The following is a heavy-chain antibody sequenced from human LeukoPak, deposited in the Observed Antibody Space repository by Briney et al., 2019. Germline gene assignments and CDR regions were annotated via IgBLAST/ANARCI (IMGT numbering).Heavy chain of an antibody. V-gene: IGHV3-74*01. CDR3: ARVPSGWSGTPFYLRARAYYFDY. CDR2: INRDGSST. Sequence: GGSLGLSCAASGFTFSSYWMHWVRQVPGKGLVWVSRINRDGSSTTYADSVKGRFTISRDNAKNTLYLQMNSLRAEDTAVYYCARVPSGWSGTPFYLRARAYYFDYWGQGTLVTVSS. D-gene: IGHD3-3*01. CDR1: GFTFSSYW. J-gene: IGHJ4*02.